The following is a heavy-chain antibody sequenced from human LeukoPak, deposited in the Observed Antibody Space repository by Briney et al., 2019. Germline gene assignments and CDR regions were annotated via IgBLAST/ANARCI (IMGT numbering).Heavy chain of an antibody. CDR3: AKEEYSISPALDY. Sequence: PGGSLRLSCAASGFTFSSYAMHWVRQAPGKGLEWVAVISYDGSNKYYADSVKGRFTISRDNSKNTLYLQLNSLRPEDTAVYYCAKEEYSISPALDYWGQGTLVTVSS. J-gene: IGHJ4*02. D-gene: IGHD6-6*01. CDR1: GFTFSSYA. V-gene: IGHV3-30-3*02. CDR2: ISYDGSNK.